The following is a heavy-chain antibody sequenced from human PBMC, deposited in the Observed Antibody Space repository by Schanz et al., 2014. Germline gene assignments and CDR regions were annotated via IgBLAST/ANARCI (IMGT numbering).Heavy chain of an antibody. CDR1: GYTFTSYY. CDR3: ARGSLAGYVALLMAANDY. CDR2: INPSGGST. Sequence: QVQLVQSGAEVKKPGASVKVSCEASGYTFTSYYIHWFRQAPGQGLEWMGLINPSGGSTSYAQKFQGRVTMTRDTSTSTVYMELSSLRSEDTAVYYCARGSLAGYVALLMAANDYWGQGTLLTVSS. D-gene: IGHD2-15*01. V-gene: IGHV1-46*03. J-gene: IGHJ4*02.